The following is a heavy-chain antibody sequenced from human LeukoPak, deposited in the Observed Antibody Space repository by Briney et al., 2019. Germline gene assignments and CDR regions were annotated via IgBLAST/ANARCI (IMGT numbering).Heavy chain of an antibody. V-gene: IGHV3-74*01. CDR1: GFTFSSYW. D-gene: IGHD1-26*01. CDR2: ISTDVSST. J-gene: IGHJ4*02. Sequence: GGSLRLSCAASGFTFSSYWMLWVRHVPGKGLVWVSRISTDVSSTNYADSVKGRFTISRDNAKNTLYLQMNSLRAEDTAVYYCARESSVGAHKAFDYWGQGTLVTVSS. CDR3: ARESSVGAHKAFDY.